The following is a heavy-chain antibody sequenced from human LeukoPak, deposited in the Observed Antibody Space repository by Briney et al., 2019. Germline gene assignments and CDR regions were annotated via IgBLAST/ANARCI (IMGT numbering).Heavy chain of an antibody. CDR2: ISYDGSNK. V-gene: IGHV3-30*18. Sequence: GGSLRLSCAASGFTFSSYGMHWVRHAPGKGLEWVAVISYDGSNKYYADSVKGRFTISRDNSKNTLYLQMNSLRAEDTAVYYCAKDMGPVRGVIKYFDYWGQGTLVTVSS. CDR1: GFTFSSYG. J-gene: IGHJ4*02. D-gene: IGHD3-10*01. CDR3: AKDMGPVRGVIKYFDY.